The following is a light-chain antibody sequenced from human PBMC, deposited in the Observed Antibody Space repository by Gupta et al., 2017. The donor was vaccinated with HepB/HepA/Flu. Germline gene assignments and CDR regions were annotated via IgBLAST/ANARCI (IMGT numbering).Light chain of an antibody. J-gene: IGKJ2*02. CDR2: AAS. Sequence: AIQMTQSPSCLSASVGDRVTITCRASQGIRNDLGWYQQKPGKAPKLLLYAASNSQTGVPSRFSDSGSRTDFTLTISSLQPTDFATYYCRQEDNSPCTFGQGTKLEIK. V-gene: IGKV1-6*01. CDR3: RQEDNSPCT. CDR1: QGIRND.